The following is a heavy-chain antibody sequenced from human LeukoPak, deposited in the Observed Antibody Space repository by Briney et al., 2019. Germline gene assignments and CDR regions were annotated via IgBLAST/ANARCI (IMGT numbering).Heavy chain of an antibody. CDR3: ARVVIAAAESLNWFDP. CDR1: GFTFSSYW. V-gene: IGHV3-74*01. CDR2: INTDGSST. Sequence: GGSLRLSCAASGFTFSSYWMHWVRQAPGKGLVWVSRINTDGSSTSYADSVKGRFTISRDNAKNTLYLQMNSLRAEDTAVHYCARVVIAAAESLNWFDPWGRGTLVTVS. D-gene: IGHD6-13*01. J-gene: IGHJ5*02.